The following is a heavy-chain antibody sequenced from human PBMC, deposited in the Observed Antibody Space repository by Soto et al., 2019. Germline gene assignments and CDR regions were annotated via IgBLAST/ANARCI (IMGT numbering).Heavy chain of an antibody. CDR1: GFTFSSYG. Sequence: GGSLRLSCAASGFTFSSYGMHWVRQAPGKGLEWVAVISYDGSNKYYADSVKGRFTISRDNSKNMLYLQMNSLRAEDTAVYYCAKDRGIFAPPAFQHYMDVWGKGTTVTVSS. J-gene: IGHJ6*03. CDR3: AKDRGIFAPPAFQHYMDV. CDR2: ISYDGSNK. D-gene: IGHD3-3*01. V-gene: IGHV3-30*18.